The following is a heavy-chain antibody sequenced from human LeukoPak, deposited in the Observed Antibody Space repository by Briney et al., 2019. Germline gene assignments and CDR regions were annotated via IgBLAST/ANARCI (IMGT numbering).Heavy chain of an antibody. CDR3: AGEALGSTSCLGY. CDR2: INHSGST. D-gene: IGHD2-2*01. CDR1: GGSFSGYY. V-gene: IGHV4-34*01. J-gene: IGHJ4*02. Sequence: SETLTLTCAVYGGSFSGYYWSWIRQPPGKGLEWIGEINHSGSTNYNPSLKSRVTISVDTSKNQFSLKLSSVTAADTAVYYCAGEALGSTSCLGYWGQGTLVTVSS.